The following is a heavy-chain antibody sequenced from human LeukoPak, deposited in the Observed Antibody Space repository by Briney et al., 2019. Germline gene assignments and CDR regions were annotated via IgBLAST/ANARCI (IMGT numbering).Heavy chain of an antibody. CDR1: GLTFSNHW. V-gene: IGHV3-33*01. D-gene: IGHD1-1*01. CDR2: IWDDGSNE. Sequence: GGSLTLSCAASGLTFSNHWMHWVRQAPGKGLEWVAVIWDDGSNEYYADSVKGRFTIFRDNRRNTLYLQINSLRAEDTAVYSCARDHSGTQDYWGQGTLVTVSS. J-gene: IGHJ4*02. CDR3: ARDHSGTQDY.